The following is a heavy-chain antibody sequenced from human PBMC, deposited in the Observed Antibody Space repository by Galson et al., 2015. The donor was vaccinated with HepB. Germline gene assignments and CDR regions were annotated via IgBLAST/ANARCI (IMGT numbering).Heavy chain of an antibody. CDR2: ISYDGSNK. V-gene: IGHV3-30*18. J-gene: IGHJ6*02. CDR3: AKGDSSGWFSIYYYYGMDV. Sequence: SLRLSCAASGFTFSSYGMHWVRQAPGKGLEWVAVISYDGSNKYCADSVKGRFTISRDNSKNTLYLQMNSLRAEDTAVYYCAKGDSSGWFSIYYYYGMDVWGQGTTVTVSS. D-gene: IGHD6-19*01. CDR1: GFTFSSYG.